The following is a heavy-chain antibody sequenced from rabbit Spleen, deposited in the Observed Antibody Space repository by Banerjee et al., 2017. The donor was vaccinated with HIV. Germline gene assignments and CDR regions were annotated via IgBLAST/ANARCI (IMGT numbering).Heavy chain of an antibody. V-gene: IGHV1S40*01. CDR3: ARDLTGVIGWNFCL. Sequence: LEWIACIDISKSGATYYANWVDGRFTIAKTSSTTGTLQMTSLTVTDTATYFCARDLTGVIGWNFCLWGQGTLVTVS. J-gene: IGHJ4*01. D-gene: IGHD1-1*01. CDR2: IDISKSGAT.